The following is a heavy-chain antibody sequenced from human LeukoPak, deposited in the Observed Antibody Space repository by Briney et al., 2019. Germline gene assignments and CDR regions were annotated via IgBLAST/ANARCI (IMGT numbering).Heavy chain of an antibody. V-gene: IGHV1-46*01. Sequence: ASVKVSCKAFGYTFTSYFMHWVRQAPGQGLEWMGIINPSGGSTSYAQKFQGRVTMTRDTSTSTVYMELSSLRSEDTVVYYCARGVAVAGNDYWGQGTLVTVSS. CDR2: INPSGGST. J-gene: IGHJ4*02. CDR3: ARGVAVAGNDY. D-gene: IGHD6-19*01. CDR1: GYTFTSYF.